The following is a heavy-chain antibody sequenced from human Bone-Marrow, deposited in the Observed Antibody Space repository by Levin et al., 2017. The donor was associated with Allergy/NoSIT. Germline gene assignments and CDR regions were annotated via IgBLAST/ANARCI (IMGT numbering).Heavy chain of an antibody. Sequence: ESGPTLVKPTQTLTLTCTFSGFSLSSGGMCVSWIRQPPGKALEWLARIDWDDDKFYRTSLQTRLTISKDNSKNRVVLTMTNVDPVDTATYYCARGHYYQDSAGYYQDDTFDFWGQGTVVIVSS. CDR1: GFSLSSGGMC. J-gene: IGHJ3*01. CDR2: IDWDDDK. V-gene: IGHV2-70*17. D-gene: IGHD3-22*01. CDR3: ARGHYYQDSAGYYQDDTFDF.